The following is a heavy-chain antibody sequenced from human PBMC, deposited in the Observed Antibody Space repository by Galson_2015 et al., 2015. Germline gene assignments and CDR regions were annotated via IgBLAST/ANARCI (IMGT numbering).Heavy chain of an antibody. Sequence: ETLSLTCAVYGGSFSGYYWSWIRQPPGKGLEWIGEINHSGSTNYNPSLKSRVTISVDTSKNQFSLKLSSVTAADTAVYYCAVTTSSSWSAEYFQHWGQGTLVTVSS. D-gene: IGHD6-13*01. J-gene: IGHJ1*01. CDR2: INHSGST. V-gene: IGHV4-34*01. CDR1: GGSFSGYY. CDR3: AVTTSSSWSAEYFQH.